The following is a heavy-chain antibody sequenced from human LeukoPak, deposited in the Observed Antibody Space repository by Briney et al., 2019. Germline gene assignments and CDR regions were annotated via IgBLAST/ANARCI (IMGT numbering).Heavy chain of an antibody. CDR2: IYPGDSDT. V-gene: IGHV5-51*01. Sequence: GEPLKISFKGSGYSFTSYWIGWLRQIPGKGLEWMGIIYPGDSDTRYSPSFQGQVTISADKSISTAYLQWSSLKASDTAMYYCARWRQPPSLFMDVWGQGTTVTVSS. D-gene: IGHD3-3*01. CDR1: GYSFTSYW. J-gene: IGHJ6*02. CDR3: ARWRQPPSLFMDV.